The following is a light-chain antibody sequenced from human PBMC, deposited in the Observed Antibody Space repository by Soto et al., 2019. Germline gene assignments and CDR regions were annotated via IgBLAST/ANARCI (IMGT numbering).Light chain of an antibody. CDR3: SSYAGSNNYV. Sequence: QSVLTQPPSASGSPGQSVAISCTGTGSDFGGYNYVSWYQQYPGKAPKLMIYEVSKRPSGVPDRFSGSKSGNTASLTVSGLQAEDEADYYCSSYAGSNNYVFGTGTKVTV. CDR1: GSDFGGYNY. J-gene: IGLJ1*01. CDR2: EVS. V-gene: IGLV2-8*01.